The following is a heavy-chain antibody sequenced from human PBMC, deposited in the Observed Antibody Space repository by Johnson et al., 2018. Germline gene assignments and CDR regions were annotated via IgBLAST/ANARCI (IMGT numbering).Heavy chain of an antibody. V-gene: IGHV3-9*01. CDR1: GFTFDDYA. Sequence: EVQLVESGGGLVQPGGSLRLSCAASGFTFDDYAMHWVRQAPGKGLEWVSGISWNSGSIGYADSVKGRFTISRDNAKNSLYLQMNSLWAEYTALYYCAKDMGDFGVVENYYYYYGMDVWGQGTTVTVSS. CDR2: ISWNSGSI. J-gene: IGHJ6*02. CDR3: AKDMGDFGVVENYYYYYGMDV. D-gene: IGHD3-3*01.